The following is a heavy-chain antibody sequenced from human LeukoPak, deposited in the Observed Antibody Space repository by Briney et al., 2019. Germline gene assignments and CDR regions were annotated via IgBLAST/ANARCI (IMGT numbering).Heavy chain of an antibody. V-gene: IGHV3-23*01. Sequence: GGSLRLSCAASGFTFSSYAMSCVRQAPGKGLEWVSAISGSGGSTYYADSVKGRFTISRDNSKNTLYLQMNSLRAEDTAVYYCAKDLVVVITTDAFDIWGQGTMVTVSS. D-gene: IGHD3-22*01. CDR1: GFTFSSYA. J-gene: IGHJ3*02. CDR3: AKDLVVVITTDAFDI. CDR2: ISGSGGST.